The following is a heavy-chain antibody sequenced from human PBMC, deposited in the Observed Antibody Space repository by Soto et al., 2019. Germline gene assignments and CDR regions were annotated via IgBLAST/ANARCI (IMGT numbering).Heavy chain of an antibody. Sequence: EVQLLESGGGLAQPGGSLRLSCAASGFTFKSYAMTWVRRAPGKGLEWVSAISGSGDSTYYAASVKGRFTISSDNSKNTLYLQMIRLRAEDTAVYYCAKAGASSCYYPRGDWFDPWGQGTLVTVSS. J-gene: IGHJ5*02. D-gene: IGHD3-22*01. CDR2: ISGSGDST. V-gene: IGHV3-23*01. CDR3: AKAGASSCYYPRGDWFDP. CDR1: GFTFKSYA.